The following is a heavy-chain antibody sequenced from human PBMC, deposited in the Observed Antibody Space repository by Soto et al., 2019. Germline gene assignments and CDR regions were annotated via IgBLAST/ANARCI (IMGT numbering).Heavy chain of an antibody. CDR2: FDPEDGET. D-gene: IGHD2-15*01. CDR1: GYTLTELS. V-gene: IGHV1-24*01. Sequence: ASVKVSCKVSGYTLTELSMHWVRQAPGKGLEWMGGFDPEDGETIYAQKFQGRVTMTEDTSTDTAYMELSSLRSEDMAVYYCATDRCGGSCRYYFDYWGQGTLVTVSS. J-gene: IGHJ4*02. CDR3: ATDRCGGSCRYYFDY.